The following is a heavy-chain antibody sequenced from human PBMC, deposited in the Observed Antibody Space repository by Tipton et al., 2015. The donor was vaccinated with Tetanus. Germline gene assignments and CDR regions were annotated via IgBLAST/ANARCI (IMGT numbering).Heavy chain of an antibody. Sequence: SLRLSCAISGFPLRSYGMNWVRQAPGKALEWISFISMASDSIYYADSVKGRFTISRDNAKNSPFLQMNSLRAEDTALYYCARDRLVGTNHYDYWGQGTLVTVSS. D-gene: IGHD3-16*01. CDR1: GFPLRSYG. J-gene: IGHJ1*01. CDR2: ISMASDSI. V-gene: IGHV3-21*05. CDR3: ARDRLVGTNHYDY.